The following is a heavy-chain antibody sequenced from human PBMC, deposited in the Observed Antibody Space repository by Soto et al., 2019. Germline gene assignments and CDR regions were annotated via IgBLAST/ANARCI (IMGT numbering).Heavy chain of an antibody. D-gene: IGHD6-13*01. J-gene: IGHJ5*02. Sequence: GGSLRLSCAASGFTFSSYGMHWVRPAPGKGLEWVAVISYDGSNKYYADSVKGRFTISRDNSKNTLYLQMNSLRAEDRAVYYCAKAPGIAAAEWFDPWGQGTLVTVSS. CDR3: AKAPGIAAAEWFDP. CDR2: ISYDGSNK. CDR1: GFTFSSYG. V-gene: IGHV3-30*18.